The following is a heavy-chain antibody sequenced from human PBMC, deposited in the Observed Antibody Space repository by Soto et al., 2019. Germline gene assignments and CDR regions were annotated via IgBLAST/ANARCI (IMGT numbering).Heavy chain of an antibody. CDR3: ARGARFLEWLSFDH. J-gene: IGHJ4*02. V-gene: IGHV1-69*12. Sequence: QVQLEQSGAEVKTLGSSVKVSCKASGDTFNKYAISWVRQAPGQGLEWMGGIIPIFGTANYSPQFQDRVTITADEATSTAYMELTSLKSDDTAVYFCARGARFLEWLSFDHWGQGTLVNVSS. CDR1: GDTFNKYA. CDR2: IIPIFGTA. D-gene: IGHD3-3*01.